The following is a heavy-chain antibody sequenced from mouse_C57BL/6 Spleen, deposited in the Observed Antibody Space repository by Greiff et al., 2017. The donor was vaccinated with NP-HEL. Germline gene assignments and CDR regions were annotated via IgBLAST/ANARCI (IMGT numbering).Heavy chain of an antibody. V-gene: IGHV2-9-1*01. D-gene: IGHD2-4*01. CDR2: IWTGGGT. Sequence: VQRVESGPGLVAPSQSLSITCTVSGFSLTSYAISWVRQPPGKGLEWLGVIWTGGGTNYNSALKSRLSISKDNSKSQVFLKMNSLQTDDTARYYCARNIYYDYDNYFDYWGQGTTLTVSS. CDR1: GFSLTSYA. J-gene: IGHJ2*01. CDR3: ARNIYYDYDNYFDY.